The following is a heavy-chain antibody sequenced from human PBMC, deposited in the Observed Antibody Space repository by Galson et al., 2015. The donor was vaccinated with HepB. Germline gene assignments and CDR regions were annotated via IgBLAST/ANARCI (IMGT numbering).Heavy chain of an antibody. CDR2: TYYGSTWYN. V-gene: IGHV6-1*01. CDR1: EDSVSSNSAA. CDR3: ARGPSRSGTFDI. Sequence: CAISEDSVSSNSAAWNWIRQSPSRGLEWLGRTYYGSTWYNDYAVSVKSRLIINPDTSKNQFSLQLNSVTPEDTAVYYCARGPSRSGTFDIWGQGTMVTVSS. J-gene: IGHJ3*02.